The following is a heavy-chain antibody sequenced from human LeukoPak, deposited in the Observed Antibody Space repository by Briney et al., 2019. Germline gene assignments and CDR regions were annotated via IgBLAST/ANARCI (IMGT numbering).Heavy chain of an antibody. CDR3: ARVGYYDSSGFYGYFDY. D-gene: IGHD3-22*01. Sequence: AGGSLRLSCAAPGFTFDDYGMSWVRQAPGKGLEWVSGINWNGGSTDYADSVKGRFTISRDIAKNSLYLQMNSLRAEDTALYYCARVGYYDSSGFYGYFDYWGQGTLVTLSS. J-gene: IGHJ4*02. CDR2: INWNGGST. CDR1: GFTFDDYG. V-gene: IGHV3-20*04.